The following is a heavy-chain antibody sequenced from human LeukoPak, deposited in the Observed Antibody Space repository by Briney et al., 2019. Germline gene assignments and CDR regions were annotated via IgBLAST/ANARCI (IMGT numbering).Heavy chain of an antibody. CDR1: GGSISSGGYS. CDR3: ARVASRRSYYFDY. V-gene: IGHV4-30-2*01. Sequence: SETLSLTCAVSGGSISSGGYSWSWIRQPPGTGLEWIGYIYHSGSTYYNPSLKSRVTISVDRSKNQFSLKLSSVTAADTAVYYCARVASRRSYYFDYWGQGTLVTVSS. J-gene: IGHJ4*02. CDR2: IYHSGST. D-gene: IGHD2-15*01.